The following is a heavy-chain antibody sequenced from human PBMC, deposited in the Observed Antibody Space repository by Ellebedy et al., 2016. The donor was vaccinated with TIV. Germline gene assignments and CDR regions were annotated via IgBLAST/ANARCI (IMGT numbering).Heavy chain of an antibody. D-gene: IGHD6-13*01. Sequence: PGGSLRLSCAASGFTFSSYAMSWVRQAPGKGLEWVSYIRSSSSTIYYADSVKGRFTISRDNAENSLYLQMNSLRAEDTAVYYCARLGVIAAAGASDYWGQGTLVIVSS. V-gene: IGHV3-48*04. J-gene: IGHJ4*02. CDR3: ARLGVIAAAGASDY. CDR2: IRSSSSTI. CDR1: GFTFSSYA.